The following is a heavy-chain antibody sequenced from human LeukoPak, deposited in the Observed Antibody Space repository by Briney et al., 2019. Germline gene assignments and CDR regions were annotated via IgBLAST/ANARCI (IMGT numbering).Heavy chain of an antibody. CDR3: ARVPHAMVRGVIITEFYFDY. CDR2: IIIISKYI. D-gene: IGHD3-10*01. CDR1: GLTFSSAS. J-gene: IGHJ4*02. V-gene: IGHV3-21*01. Sequence: GGSLRLSFAASGLTFSSASMNWVRQAPGKGLEWVPSIIIISKYIYYADSVKGRFTISRDNAKNSLYLQMNSLRAEDTAVYYCARVPHAMVRGVIITEFYFDYWGQGTLVTVSS.